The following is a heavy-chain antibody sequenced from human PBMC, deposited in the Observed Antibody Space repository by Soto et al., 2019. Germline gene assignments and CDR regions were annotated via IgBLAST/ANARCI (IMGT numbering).Heavy chain of an antibody. J-gene: IGHJ4*02. V-gene: IGHV3-23*01. CDR1: GFTFSSSG. D-gene: IGHD3-3*01. Sequence: GGSLRLSCPASGFTFSSSGMHWVRQAPGKGLVWVSRINGGAGGTSDADSVKGRFTIARDNSKNTLYLQMNSLRAEDTALYYCGKGVRFLEWLFDYWGQGTLVTVSS. CDR2: INGGAGGT. CDR3: GKGVRFLEWLFDY.